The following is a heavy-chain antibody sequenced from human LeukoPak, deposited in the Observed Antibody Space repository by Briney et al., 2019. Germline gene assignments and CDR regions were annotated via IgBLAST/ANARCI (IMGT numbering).Heavy chain of an antibody. CDR2: INPNSGGT. D-gene: IGHD5-12*01. CDR1: GYTFTSYG. Sequence: ASVKVSCKASGYTFTSYGISWVRQAPGQGLEWMGWINPNSGGTNYAQKFQGRVTMTRDTSISTAYMELSRLRFDDTAIYFCASAIVATTNDYWGQGTLVIVSS. J-gene: IGHJ4*02. CDR3: ASAIVATTNDY. V-gene: IGHV1-2*02.